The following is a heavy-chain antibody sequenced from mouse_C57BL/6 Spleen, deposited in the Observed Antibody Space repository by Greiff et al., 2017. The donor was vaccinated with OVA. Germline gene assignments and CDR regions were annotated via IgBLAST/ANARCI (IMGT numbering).Heavy chain of an antibody. CDR3: ARDDYDVSYYAMDY. Sequence: EVMLVESGGDLVKPGGSLKLSCAASGFTFSSYGMSWVRQTPDKRLEWVATISSGGSYTYYPDSVKGRFTISRDNAKNTLYLQMSSLKSEDTAMYYCARDDYDVSYYAMDYWGQGTSVTVSS. V-gene: IGHV5-6*01. J-gene: IGHJ4*01. D-gene: IGHD2-4*01. CDR1: GFTFSSYG. CDR2: ISSGGSYT.